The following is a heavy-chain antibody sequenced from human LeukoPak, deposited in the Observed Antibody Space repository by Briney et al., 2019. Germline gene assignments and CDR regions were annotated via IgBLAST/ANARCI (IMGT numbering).Heavy chain of an antibody. CDR1: GFTFSSYW. CDR3: AREGYCSGGSCQNDAFDI. CDR2: IKQDGSEK. V-gene: IGHV3-7*01. J-gene: IGHJ3*02. Sequence: GGSLRLSFSASGFTFSSYWMSWVRQAPGKGLEWGANIKQDGSEKYYVDSVKGRFTISRDNAKNSLYLQMNSLRAEDTAVYYCAREGYCSGGSCQNDAFDIWGQGTMVTVSS. D-gene: IGHD2-15*01.